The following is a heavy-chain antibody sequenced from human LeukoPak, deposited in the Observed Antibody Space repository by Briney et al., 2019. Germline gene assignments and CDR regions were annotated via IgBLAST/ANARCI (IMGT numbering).Heavy chain of an antibody. Sequence: KXLEWIWEINHSGSTNYTPSLRSRVTISVDTSKNQFSLKLSSVTAADTAVYYCARGDGVFDYWGQGTLVTVSS. CDR3: ARGDGVFDY. V-gene: IGHV4-34*01. J-gene: IGHJ4*02. D-gene: IGHD3-10*01. CDR2: INHSGST.